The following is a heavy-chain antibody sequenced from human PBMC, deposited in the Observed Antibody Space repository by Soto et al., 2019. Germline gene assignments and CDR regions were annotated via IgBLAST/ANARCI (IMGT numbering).Heavy chain of an antibody. J-gene: IGHJ4*02. D-gene: IGHD6-19*01. Sequence: GASVKVSCKASGYTFTSYAMHWVRQAPGQRLEWMGWINAGNGNRKYSQKFQGRVTITRDTSASTAYMELSSLRSEDTAVYYCARDQGVAAPGDYWGQGTLVTVSS. V-gene: IGHV1-3*01. CDR2: INAGNGNR. CDR1: GYTFTSYA. CDR3: ARDQGVAAPGDY.